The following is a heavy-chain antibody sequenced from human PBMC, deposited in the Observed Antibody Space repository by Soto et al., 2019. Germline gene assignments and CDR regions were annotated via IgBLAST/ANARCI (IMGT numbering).Heavy chain of an antibody. J-gene: IGHJ4*02. V-gene: IGHV3-23*01. CDR3: ARTPYDNYGRGFDH. CDR2: LSASGDST. CDR1: GFTFTTYA. Sequence: GGSLRLSCAASGFTFTTYAMSWVRQAPGKWLEWVAALSASGDSTYYADSVKGRFTISRDKSQKTLYLQMNSMSDEDTAVYFCARTPYDNYGRGFDHWGQGXLVTVSS. D-gene: IGHD4-17*01.